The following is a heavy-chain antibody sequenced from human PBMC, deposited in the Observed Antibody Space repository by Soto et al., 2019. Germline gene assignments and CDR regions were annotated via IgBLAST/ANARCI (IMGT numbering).Heavy chain of an antibody. Sequence: GGSLRLSCVASGFTFSSYAMHWVRQAPGKGLEWVAVISYDGSNKYYADSVKGRFTISRDNSKNTLYLQMNSLRAEDTAVYYCARAIAVAGTNYYYGMDVWGQGTTVTVSS. CDR1: GFTFSSYA. CDR3: ARAIAVAGTNYYYGMDV. J-gene: IGHJ6*02. D-gene: IGHD6-19*01. CDR2: ISYDGSNK. V-gene: IGHV3-30-3*01.